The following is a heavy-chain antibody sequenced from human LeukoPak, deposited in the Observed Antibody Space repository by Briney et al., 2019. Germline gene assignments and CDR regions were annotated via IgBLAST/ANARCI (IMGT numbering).Heavy chain of an antibody. V-gene: IGHV3-7*04. Sequence: QPGRSLRLSCAASGFTLSSYAVHWVRQAPGKGLEWVANIEADGTEKYYVDSVKGRFTVSRDNARNSLYLQMSSLRVEDTAVYYCARDPAAWDYWGQGTLVTVSS. CDR1: GFTLSSYA. D-gene: IGHD6-13*01. CDR2: IEADGTEK. J-gene: IGHJ4*02. CDR3: ARDPAAWDY.